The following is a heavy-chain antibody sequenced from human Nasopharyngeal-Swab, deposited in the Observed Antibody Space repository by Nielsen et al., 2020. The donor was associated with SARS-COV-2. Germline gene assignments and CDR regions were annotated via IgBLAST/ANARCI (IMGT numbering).Heavy chain of an antibody. CDR3: AKDSYNYDILTGYGIDY. CDR1: GFTFSCYA. D-gene: IGHD3-9*01. J-gene: IGHJ4*02. V-gene: IGHV3-23*01. Sequence: GESLKISCAASGFTFSCYAMSLVRQAPGKGLEWVSAINGSGGSTYYADSVKGRFTISRDNSKNTMYLQMNSLRAEDTAVYYCAKDSYNYDILTGYGIDYWGQGPLVTVSS. CDR2: INGSGGST.